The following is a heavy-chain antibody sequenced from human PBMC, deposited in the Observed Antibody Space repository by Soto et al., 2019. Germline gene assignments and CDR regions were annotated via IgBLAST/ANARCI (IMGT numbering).Heavy chain of an antibody. CDR3: ARAGSQSLSSSEY. CDR2: INPSGGST. D-gene: IGHD2-15*01. CDR1: GYRFSTYY. V-gene: IGHV1-46*01. J-gene: IGHJ4*02. Sequence: KISCTGSGYRFSTYYMHWVRQAPGQGLEWMGIINPSGGSTSYAQKFQGRVTMTRDTSASTVYMELSSLRSEDTAVYYCARAGSQSLSSSEYWGQGTLVSVSA.